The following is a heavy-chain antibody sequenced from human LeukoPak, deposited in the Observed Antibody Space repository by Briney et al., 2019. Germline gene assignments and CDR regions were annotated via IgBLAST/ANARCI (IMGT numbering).Heavy chain of an antibody. V-gene: IGHV1-46*01. CDR1: GYDFINYY. J-gene: IGHJ6*02. CDR2: INGNGGTT. Sequence: GASVKVSCKASGYDFINYYMHWVRQAPGQGLEWMGLINGNGGTTTYAQKFQGRVSMTRETSTSTGYMELTSLRSEDTVVYYCAREIPQGMDVWGQGTTVTVSS. CDR3: AREIPQGMDV.